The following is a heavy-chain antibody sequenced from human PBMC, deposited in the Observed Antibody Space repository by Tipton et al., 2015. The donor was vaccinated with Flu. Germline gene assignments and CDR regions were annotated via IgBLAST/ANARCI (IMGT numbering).Heavy chain of an antibody. CDR3: ARDFGDYDSYYGLDV. D-gene: IGHD4-17*01. Sequence: LRLSCTVSGGSISSYYWTWIRQPPGKGLEWIGFIYSSGSTSYNPSLKSRVTMSVDTSKNQFSLKLSSVTAADTAVYYCARDFGDYDSYYGLDVWGQGTTVTVSS. J-gene: IGHJ6*02. CDR2: IYSSGST. CDR1: GGSISSYY. V-gene: IGHV4-59*01.